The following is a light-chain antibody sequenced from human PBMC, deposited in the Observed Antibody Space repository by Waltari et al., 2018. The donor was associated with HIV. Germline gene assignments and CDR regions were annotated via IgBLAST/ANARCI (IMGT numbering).Light chain of an antibody. J-gene: IGKJ4*01. CDR2: AAS. Sequence: DTQITQSPSSLSASTGARLTITCRPSQHINMYLNWYQQKPGKAPSLLIFAASTLHTGVPSRFSASGSGTTFSLAISSLQVDDLATYYCQQSFSLPLTFGAGTKVEI. CDR1: QHINMY. V-gene: IGKV1-39*01. CDR3: QQSFSLPLT.